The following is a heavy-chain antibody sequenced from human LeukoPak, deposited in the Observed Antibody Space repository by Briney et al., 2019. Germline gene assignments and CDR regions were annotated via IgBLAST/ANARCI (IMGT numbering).Heavy chain of an antibody. D-gene: IGHD2-2*01. J-gene: IGHJ4*02. CDR1: GYTFTDYY. V-gene: IGHV1-69-2*01. CDR2: VDPEDGET. CDR3: ATDQVVPAAMYY. Sequence: ASVKVSCKVSGYTFTDYYMHWVQQAPGKGLEWMGLVDPEDGETIYAEKSQGRVTITADTSTDTAYMELSSLRSEDTAVYYCATDQVVPAAMYYWGQGTLVTVSS.